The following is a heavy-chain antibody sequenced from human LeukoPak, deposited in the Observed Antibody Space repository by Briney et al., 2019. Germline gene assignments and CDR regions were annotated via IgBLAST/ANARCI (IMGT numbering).Heavy chain of an antibody. CDR1: GYTFTGYY. Sequence: ASVKVSCKASGYTFTGYYMHWLRQAPGQGLEWMGWINPNSGGTNYAQKFQGRVTMTRDTSISTAYMELSRLRSDDTAVYYCARDDGGLAYCGGDCYDTPEPTDYWGQGTLVTVSS. CDR3: ARDDGGLAYCGGDCYDTPEPTDY. J-gene: IGHJ4*02. V-gene: IGHV1-2*02. D-gene: IGHD2-21*02. CDR2: INPNSGGT.